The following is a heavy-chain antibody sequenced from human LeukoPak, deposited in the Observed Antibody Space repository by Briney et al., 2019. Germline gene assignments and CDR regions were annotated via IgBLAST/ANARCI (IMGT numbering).Heavy chain of an antibody. V-gene: IGHV4-59*01. CDR2: IYYSGST. J-gene: IGHJ4*02. Sequence: SETLSLTCTVSGGSISSYYWSWIRQPPGKGLEWIGYIYYSGSTNYNPSLKSRVTISVDTSKNQFSLKLSSVTAADTAVYFCARDPGGSYLDYWGQGTLVTVSS. CDR1: GGSISSYY. D-gene: IGHD1-26*01. CDR3: ARDPGGSYLDY.